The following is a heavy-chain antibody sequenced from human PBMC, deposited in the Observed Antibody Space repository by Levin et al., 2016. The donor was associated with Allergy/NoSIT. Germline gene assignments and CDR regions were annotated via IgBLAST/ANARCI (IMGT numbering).Heavy chain of an antibody. D-gene: IGHD1-26*01. CDR2: ISSSGSTI. V-gene: IGHV3-11*01. CDR1: GFTFSDYY. CDR3: ARDIPLVEWDYYYGMDV. Sequence: GESLKISCAASGFTFSDYYMSWIRQAPGKGLEWVSYISSSGSTIYYADSVKGRFTISRDNAKNSLYLQMNSLRAEDTAVYYCARDIPLVEWDYYYGMDVWGQGTTVTVSS. J-gene: IGHJ6*02.